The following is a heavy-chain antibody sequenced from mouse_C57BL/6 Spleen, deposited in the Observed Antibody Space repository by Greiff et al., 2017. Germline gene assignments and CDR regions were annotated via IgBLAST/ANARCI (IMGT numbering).Heavy chain of an antibody. V-gene: IGHV1-80*01. CDR1: GYAFSSYW. J-gene: IGHJ1*03. CDR3: ARSITTVVGYWYFDV. Sequence: VQLQESGAELVKPGASVKISCKASGYAFSSYWMNWVKQRPGKGLEWIGQIYPGDGDTNYNGKFKGKATLTADKSSSTAYMQLSSLTSEDSAVYFCARSITTVVGYWYFDVWGTGTTVTVSS. D-gene: IGHD1-1*01. CDR2: IYPGDGDT.